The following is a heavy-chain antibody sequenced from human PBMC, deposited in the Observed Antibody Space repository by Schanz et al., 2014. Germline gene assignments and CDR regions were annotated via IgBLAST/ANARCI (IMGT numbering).Heavy chain of an antibody. V-gene: IGHV3-30-3*01. Sequence: QEQLVESGGGAVQPGRSLRLSCAASGFTFSSYAVDWIRQAPGQGLEWVSFISYDGSLKSYLDSVKGRFTISRDNSKNTLYLQMSGLTPEDTAVYYCAKDPDKYNWNDVEGMDVWGPGTTVTVSS. CDR1: GFTFSSYA. CDR2: ISYDGSLK. J-gene: IGHJ6*01. CDR3: AKDPDKYNWNDVEGMDV. D-gene: IGHD1-1*01.